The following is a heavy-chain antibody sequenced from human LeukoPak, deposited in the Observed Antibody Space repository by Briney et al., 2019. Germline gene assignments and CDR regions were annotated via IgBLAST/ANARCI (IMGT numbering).Heavy chain of an antibody. Sequence: PGGSLRLSCAASGFTFNIYSMNWVRQAPGKGLEWVSSISSSSSYIFYADSVKGRFTISRDNAKNSLYLQMNSLRAEDTAVYYCARDPAAAGRGAYYFDYWGQGTLVTVSS. J-gene: IGHJ4*02. CDR3: ARDPAAAGRGAYYFDY. CDR2: ISSSSSYI. D-gene: IGHD6-13*01. CDR1: GFTFNIYS. V-gene: IGHV3-21*01.